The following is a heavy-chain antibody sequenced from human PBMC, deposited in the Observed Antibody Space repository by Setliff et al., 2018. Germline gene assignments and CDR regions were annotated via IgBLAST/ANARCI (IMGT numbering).Heavy chain of an antibody. Sequence: GGSLRLSCAASGFTFSSYAMHWVRQAPGKGLEWVAVISYDGSNKYYADSVRGRFTISRDNAKNSLYLQMSTLRAEDTAVYYCAREGSGVSFDYWGQGTLVTVSS. CDR1: GFTFSSYA. CDR2: ISYDGSNK. D-gene: IGHD6-19*01. V-gene: IGHV3-30-3*01. CDR3: AREGSGVSFDY. J-gene: IGHJ4*02.